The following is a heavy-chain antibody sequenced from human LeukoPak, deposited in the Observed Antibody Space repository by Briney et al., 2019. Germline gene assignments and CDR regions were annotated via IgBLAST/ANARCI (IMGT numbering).Heavy chain of an antibody. Sequence: GASVKVSCKASGYTFTSYGISWVRRAPGQGLEWMGWINPNSGDRNYAQKFQGRVTMTRDTSISTAHMELSGLTSDDTAVYYCARDLTVQATAAIVYYFDYWGQGTLVTVSS. CDR2: INPNSGDR. CDR3: ARDLTVQATAAIVYYFDY. D-gene: IGHD6-25*01. J-gene: IGHJ4*02. CDR1: GYTFTSYG. V-gene: IGHV1-2*02.